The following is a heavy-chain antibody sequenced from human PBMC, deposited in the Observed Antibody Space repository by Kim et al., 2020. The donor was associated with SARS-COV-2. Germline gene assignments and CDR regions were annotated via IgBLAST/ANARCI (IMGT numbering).Heavy chain of an antibody. D-gene: IGHD4-17*01. CDR1: GFTFSSYS. J-gene: IGHJ6*02. CDR2: ISSSSSTI. Sequence: GGSLRLSCAASGFTFSSYSMNWVRQAPGKGLEWVSYISSSSSTIYYADSVKGRFTISRDNAKNSLYLQMNSLRDEETAVYYCARDHGDPRGYYYGMDVWGQGTTVTVSS. CDR3: ARDHGDPRGYYYGMDV. V-gene: IGHV3-48*02.